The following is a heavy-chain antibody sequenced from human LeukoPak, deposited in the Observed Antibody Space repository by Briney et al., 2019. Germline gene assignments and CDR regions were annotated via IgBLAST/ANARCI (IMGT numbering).Heavy chain of an antibody. CDR2: ISSSSSYI. CDR1: GFTFSSYA. J-gene: IGHJ4*02. V-gene: IGHV3-21*01. Sequence: GSLRLSCAASGFTFSSYAMSWVRQAPGEGLEWVSSISSSSSYIYYADSVKGRFTISRDNAKNSLYLQMNSLRAEDTAVYYCARGESITYDSSGYYYWGQGTLVTVSS. CDR3: ARGESITYDSSGYYY. D-gene: IGHD3-22*01.